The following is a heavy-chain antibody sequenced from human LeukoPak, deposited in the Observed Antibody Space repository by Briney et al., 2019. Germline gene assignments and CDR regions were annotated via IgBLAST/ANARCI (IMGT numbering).Heavy chain of an antibody. D-gene: IGHD3-22*01. J-gene: IGHJ4*02. CDR3: ARISHYYDNSGYRY. Sequence: PSETLSLTCTVSGGSISSDGYHWNWIRQPPGKGLEWIGEINHSGSTNYNPSLKSRVTISVDTSKNQFSLKLSSVTAADMAVYYCARISHYYDNSGYRYWGQGTLVTVSS. V-gene: IGHV4-34*01. CDR1: GGSISSDGYH. CDR2: INHSGST.